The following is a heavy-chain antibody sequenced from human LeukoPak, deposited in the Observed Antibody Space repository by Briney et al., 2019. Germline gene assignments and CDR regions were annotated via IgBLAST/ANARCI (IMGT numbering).Heavy chain of an antibody. Sequence: GASVKVSCKASGYTFTSYDINWVRQATGQGLEWMGWMNPNSGNTGYAQKFQGRVTMTRNTSISTAYMELSSLRSEDTAVYYCARVLYSSGWYQYNWFDPWGQGTLVTVSS. CDR1: GYTFTSYD. CDR2: MNPNSGNT. D-gene: IGHD6-19*01. J-gene: IGHJ5*02. CDR3: ARVLYSSGWYQYNWFDP. V-gene: IGHV1-8*01.